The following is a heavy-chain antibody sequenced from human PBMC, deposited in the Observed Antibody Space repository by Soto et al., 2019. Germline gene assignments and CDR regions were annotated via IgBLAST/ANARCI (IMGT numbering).Heavy chain of an antibody. Sequence: WGSLRLSCAASGFTFSTYAISWVRQAPGKGLEWVPGISGSGAGAYYADSVKGRFTISRDISKDTLYLQMISLRAEDTAVYYCARSSGPRVYYGMDVWGQGTTVTVSS. CDR2: ISGSGAGA. V-gene: IGHV3-23*01. CDR3: ARSSGPRVYYGMDV. CDR1: GFTFSTYA. D-gene: IGHD6-19*01. J-gene: IGHJ6*02.